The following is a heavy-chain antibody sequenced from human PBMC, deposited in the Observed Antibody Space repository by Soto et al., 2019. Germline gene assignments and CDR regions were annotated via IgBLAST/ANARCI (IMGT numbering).Heavy chain of an antibody. Sequence: SETLSLTCTVSGGSISSYYWIWLRQPPGKGLEWIGYIYYSGSTNYNPSLKSRVTISVDTSKNQFSLKLSSVTAADTAVYYCARAVTTVVTNIDYWGQGTLVTVSS. V-gene: IGHV4-59*01. J-gene: IGHJ4*02. D-gene: IGHD4-17*01. CDR1: GGSISSYY. CDR3: ARAVTTVVTNIDY. CDR2: IYYSGST.